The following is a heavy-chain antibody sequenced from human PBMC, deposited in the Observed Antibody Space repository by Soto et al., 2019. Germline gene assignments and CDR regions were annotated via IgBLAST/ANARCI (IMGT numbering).Heavy chain of an antibody. J-gene: IGHJ5*01. CDR3: VKDDGYGDYVPPASDS. CDR2: ISGSGVST. CDR1: GFTFSNYA. Sequence: EVQLLESGGGLEQPGGSLRLSCAASGFTFSNYAMTWVRQAPGKGLEWVSSISGSGVSTYYADSVKGRFTISRDQSKKKLYLQMHSLRAEETAVYYCVKDDGYGDYVPPASDSWGQGTLVTVSS. V-gene: IGHV3-23*01. D-gene: IGHD4-17*01.